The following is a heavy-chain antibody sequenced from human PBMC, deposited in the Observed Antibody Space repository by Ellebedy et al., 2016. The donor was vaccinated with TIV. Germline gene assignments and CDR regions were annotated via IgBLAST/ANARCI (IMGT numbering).Heavy chain of an antibody. D-gene: IGHD3-10*01. Sequence: AASVKVSCKSSGYTFIDYGISWVRQAPGQGLDWMGWVSAYSGNTNYADNLQGRVTMTTDTSTDTAYMELRSLRSDDTAVYYCARYSGSGTYYRSGMDVWGQGTTVTVSS. V-gene: IGHV1-18*01. CDR3: ARYSGSGTYYRSGMDV. J-gene: IGHJ6*02. CDR1: GYTFIDYG. CDR2: VSAYSGNT.